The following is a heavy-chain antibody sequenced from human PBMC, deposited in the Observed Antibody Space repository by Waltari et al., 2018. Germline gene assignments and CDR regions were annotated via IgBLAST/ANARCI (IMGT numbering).Heavy chain of an antibody. D-gene: IGHD3-3*01. V-gene: IGHV3-23*04. Sequence: EVQLVESGGDLVQPGGSLRLSCAASGFTFSSYTIYGVRQAPGKGLEWVSAIRGGGGAYYADSVKGRFTISRDNSRNTVFLQMNTLRVEDTAVYYCANLLSWGQGTTVAVSS. CDR2: IRGGGGA. CDR3: ANLLS. J-gene: IGHJ5*02. CDR1: GFTFSSYT.